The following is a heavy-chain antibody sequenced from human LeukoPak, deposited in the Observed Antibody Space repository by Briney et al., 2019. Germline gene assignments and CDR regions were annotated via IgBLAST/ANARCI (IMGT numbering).Heavy chain of an antibody. CDR3: ATYGASEVTGYPYFDY. Sequence: ASLKVSFKASGYTFTGYYMHWVRQAPGQGLEWMGWINSHSGGTNYAQKFQGRVTMTRDTSISTAYMELSRLRSDDTAVYYCATYGASEVTGYPYFDYWGQGTLVTVSS. J-gene: IGHJ4*02. CDR1: GYTFTGYY. V-gene: IGHV1-2*02. CDR2: INSHSGGT. D-gene: IGHD3-9*01.